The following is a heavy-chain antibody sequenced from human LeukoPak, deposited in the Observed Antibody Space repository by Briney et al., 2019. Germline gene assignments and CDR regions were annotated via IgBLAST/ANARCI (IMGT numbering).Heavy chain of an antibody. CDR3: ARDRVGSGWPRPWYFEF. Sequence: ASVKVSRKPSGYTFTGYYLHWIRQAPGQSFQWMGWMNVNTGATFYAEMFQGRVTMSRDTSISAAYLDLSSLTSDDTAVYFCARDRVGSGWPRPWYFEFWGQGTLVTVSS. J-gene: IGHJ4*02. CDR2: MNVNTGAT. D-gene: IGHD6-19*01. V-gene: IGHV1-2*02. CDR1: GYTFTGYY.